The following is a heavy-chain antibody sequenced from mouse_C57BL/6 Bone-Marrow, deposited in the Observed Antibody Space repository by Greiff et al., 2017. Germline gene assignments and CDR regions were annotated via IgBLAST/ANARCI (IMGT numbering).Heavy chain of an antibody. D-gene: IGHD1-1*01. J-gene: IGHJ4*01. Sequence: EVQVVESGGGLVQPGGSLKLSCAASGFTFSDYGMAWVRQAPRKGPEWVAFISNLAYSIYYADTVTGRFTISRENAKNTLYLEMSSLRSEDTAMYYCARRGYYYGSSYAMDYWGQGTSVTVSS. V-gene: IGHV5-15*01. CDR1: GFTFSDYG. CDR2: ISNLAYSI. CDR3: ARRGYYYGSSYAMDY.